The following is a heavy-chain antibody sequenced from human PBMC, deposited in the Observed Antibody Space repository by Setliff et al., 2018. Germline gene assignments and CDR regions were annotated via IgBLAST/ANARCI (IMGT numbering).Heavy chain of an antibody. CDR2: IYYGGTT. J-gene: IGHJ4*02. D-gene: IGHD3-22*01. V-gene: IGHV4-59*08. Sequence: PSETLSLTCTVSGASISSYYWSWIRQPPGKGLEWIGYIYYGGTTNYNPSRKSRVSISLDTSKSQFSLRLSPLTAADTAVYYCARHRRDSSGIYFVGLYYFDYWGQGTPVTVSS. CDR3: ARHRRDSSGIYFVGLYYFDY. CDR1: GASISSYY.